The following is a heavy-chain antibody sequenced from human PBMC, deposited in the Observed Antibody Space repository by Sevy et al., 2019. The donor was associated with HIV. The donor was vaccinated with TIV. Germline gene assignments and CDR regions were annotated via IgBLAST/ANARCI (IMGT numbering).Heavy chain of an antibody. CDR3: AWRYFDL. J-gene: IGHJ4*02. CDR2: IRQDGNEI. Sequence: GGSLRLSCKASGFTFSSFWMQWVRQAPGKGLEWVANIRQDGNEIYYGDSVKGRFTISRDNAKNALYLQMDGLRAEDTGRYYCAWRYFDLWGQGTLVTVS. CDR1: GFTFSSFW. V-gene: IGHV3-7*01.